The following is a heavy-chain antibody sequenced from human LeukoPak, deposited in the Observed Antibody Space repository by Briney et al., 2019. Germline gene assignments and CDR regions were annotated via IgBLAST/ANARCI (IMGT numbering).Heavy chain of an antibody. CDR3: ATTMYYYDSSGYYSGEYFDY. V-gene: IGHV4-39*01. CDR2: IYYSGRA. CDR1: GGSISSSSHY. Sequence: SETLSLTCTVSGGSISSSSHYWGWIRQPPGKGLEWIGSIYYSGRAYTNASLKSRVTISVDTSKNQCSLKLSSVTAADTAVYYCATTMYYYDSSGYYSGEYFDYWGQGTLVTVSS. J-gene: IGHJ4*02. D-gene: IGHD3-22*01.